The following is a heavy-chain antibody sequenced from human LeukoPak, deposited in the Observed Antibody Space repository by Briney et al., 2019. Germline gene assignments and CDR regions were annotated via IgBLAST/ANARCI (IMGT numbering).Heavy chain of an antibody. CDR1: GGSFSGYY. D-gene: IGHD3-22*01. J-gene: IGHJ3*02. CDR2: INHSGST. Sequence: PSETLSLTCAVYGGSFSGYYWSWIRQPPGKGLEWIGEINHSGSTNYNPSLKSRVTISVDTSKNQFSLKLSSVTAADTAVYYCARWASSYNYYDSSGRYLGAFDIWGQGTMVTVSS. V-gene: IGHV4-34*01. CDR3: ARWASSYNYYDSSGRYLGAFDI.